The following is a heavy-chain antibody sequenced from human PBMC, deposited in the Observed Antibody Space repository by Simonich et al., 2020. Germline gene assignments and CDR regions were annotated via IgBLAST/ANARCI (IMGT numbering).Heavy chain of an antibody. CDR3: ARDTSYYGSGSYYFDY. CDR2: NSSSSSYI. D-gene: IGHD3-10*01. CDR1: GFTFSSYS. V-gene: IGHV3-21*01. Sequence: GGGLVKPGGSLRLSCAASGFTFSSYSLNWVRQGPGKGLEWVSSNSSSSSYIYYADSLKGRFTISRDNAKNSLYLQMNSLRAEDTAVYYCARDTSYYGSGSYYFDYWGQGTLVTVSS. J-gene: IGHJ4*02.